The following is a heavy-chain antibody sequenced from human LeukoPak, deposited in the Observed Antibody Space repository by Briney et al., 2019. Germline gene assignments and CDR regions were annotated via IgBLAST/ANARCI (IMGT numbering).Heavy chain of an antibody. CDR2: ICTSGST. CDR1: GGSISSYC. D-gene: IGHD3-22*01. Sequence: SETLSLTCSVSGGSISSYCWSWIRQPAGKGLEWIGRICTSGSTKYNPSLKSRVTMSVDTSKNQFSLKLSSVTAADTAVYYCARDAPISGYYDSSGSQIDYWGQGTLVTVSS. J-gene: IGHJ4*02. CDR3: ARDAPISGYYDSSGSQIDY. V-gene: IGHV4-4*07.